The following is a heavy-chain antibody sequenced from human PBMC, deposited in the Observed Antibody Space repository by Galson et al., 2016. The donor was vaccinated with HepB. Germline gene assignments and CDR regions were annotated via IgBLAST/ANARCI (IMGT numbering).Heavy chain of an antibody. CDR2: IYYSGTT. CDR1: GASMSTSSFY. Sequence: SETLSLTCTVSGASMSTSSFYWGWVRQPPGKGLQWIGTIYYSGTTNYNPSLKSRVTISVDTFKNQFSLKLASVTAADTAVYYCAKGYGSGSSGFDSWGQGIPVTVSS. J-gene: IGHJ4*02. D-gene: IGHD3-10*01. V-gene: IGHV4-39*01. CDR3: AKGYGSGSSGFDS.